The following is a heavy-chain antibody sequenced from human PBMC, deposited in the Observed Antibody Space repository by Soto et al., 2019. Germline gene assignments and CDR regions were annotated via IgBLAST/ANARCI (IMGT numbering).Heavy chain of an antibody. D-gene: IGHD3-10*01. CDR2: MNPNSGNT. V-gene: IGHV1-8*01. CDR3: ARAGILWFGELGYDGFDI. Sequence: QVQLVQSGAEVKKPGASVKVSCKASGYTFTSYDINWVRQATGQGLEWMGWMNPNSGNTGYAQKFQGRVTMTRNTSISTAYMELSSLRSEDTAVYYCARAGILWFGELGYDGFDIWGQGTMVTVSS. CDR1: GYTFTSYD. J-gene: IGHJ3*02.